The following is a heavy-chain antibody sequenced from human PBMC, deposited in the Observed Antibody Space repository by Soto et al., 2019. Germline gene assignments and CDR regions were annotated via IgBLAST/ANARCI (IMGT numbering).Heavy chain of an antibody. J-gene: IGHJ5*02. Sequence: PSETLSLTCAVSGGSIRSRSYYWSWIRQHPGKGLEWVGTIYYSGSTYYNPSLKSRVTISVDTSKNQFSLKLSSVTAADTAVYYCARVPGPWGQGTLVTVS. CDR1: GGSIRSRSYY. V-gene: IGHV4-31*11. CDR2: IYYSGST. D-gene: IGHD2-2*01. CDR3: ARVPGP.